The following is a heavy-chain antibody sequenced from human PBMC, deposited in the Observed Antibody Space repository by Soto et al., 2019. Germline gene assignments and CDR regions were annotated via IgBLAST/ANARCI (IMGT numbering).Heavy chain of an antibody. CDR3: VKDDSINWYSGHFRH. Sequence: EVQLVESGGGLVQPGRSLRLSCAASGFTFDDYAMHWVRQVPGKGLEWVSGINWNSGSIGYGDSVKGRFAISRDNAKNSQHPQMNSLSAENTVCYYGVKDDSINWYSGHFRHWGQGTLVTVSS. CDR1: GFTFDDYA. CDR2: INWNSGSI. J-gene: IGHJ1*01. D-gene: IGHD6-13*01. V-gene: IGHV3-9*01.